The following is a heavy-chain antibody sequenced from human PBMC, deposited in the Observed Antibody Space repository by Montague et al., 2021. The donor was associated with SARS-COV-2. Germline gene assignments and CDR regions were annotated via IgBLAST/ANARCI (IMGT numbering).Heavy chain of an antibody. V-gene: IGHV5-10-1*01. CDR3: ARSNGGAFEV. D-gene: IGHD2-8*01. J-gene: IGHJ3*01. Sequence: QSGAEVKKPGESLRISCKSSGYRFASYWISWVRQMPGKGLEWMGRIDPDDSYTKYSPSFQGHVTISSDKSIGTAYLQWSSLKASDTAMYYCARSNGGAFEVWGQGTMVTVSS. CDR2: IDPDDSYT. CDR1: GYRFASYW.